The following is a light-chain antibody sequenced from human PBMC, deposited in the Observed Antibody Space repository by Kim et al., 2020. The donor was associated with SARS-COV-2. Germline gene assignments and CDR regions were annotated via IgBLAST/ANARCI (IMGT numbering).Light chain of an antibody. CDR2: DVT. CDR3: CSYAGRYTWV. CDR1: SSDIGSYNY. V-gene: IGLV2-11*03. J-gene: IGLJ3*02. Sequence: GQSVTIYCSGTSSDIGSYNYVSWCLQHPGKDPKLMIYDVTERPSGVPARCSGSKSVSAASLTISGLQAEEEADYYCCSYAGRYTWVFGGGTQLTVL.